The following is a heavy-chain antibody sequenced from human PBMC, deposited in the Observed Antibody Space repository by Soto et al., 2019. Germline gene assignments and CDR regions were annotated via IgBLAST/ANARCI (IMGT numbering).Heavy chain of an antibody. CDR3: SFRHYNTSYINY. J-gene: IGHJ4*02. D-gene: IGHD3-9*01. V-gene: IGHV4-59*01. CDR2: IYYSGST. CDR1: GGSISSYY. Sequence: SETLSLTCTVSGGSISSYYWSWIRQPPGKGLEWIGYIYYSGSTNYNPSLKSRVTISVDTSKNQFSLKLSSVTAADTAVYYCSFRHYNTSYINYWGQGTLVTVSS.